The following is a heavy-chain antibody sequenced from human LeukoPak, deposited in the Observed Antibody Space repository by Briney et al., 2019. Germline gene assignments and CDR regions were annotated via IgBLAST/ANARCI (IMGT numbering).Heavy chain of an antibody. CDR1: GGPISSNSHS. CDR2: IYYSGNT. Sequence: SETLSLTCTVSGGPISSNSHSWEWIRQPPGKGLEWIANIYYSGNTNYNPSLESRVTISVDASENQFSLKLNSVTAADTAVYYCARRIHGSSHVDCWGQGTLVTVSS. D-gene: IGHD6-13*01. CDR3: ARRIHGSSHVDC. J-gene: IGHJ4*02. V-gene: IGHV4-39*01.